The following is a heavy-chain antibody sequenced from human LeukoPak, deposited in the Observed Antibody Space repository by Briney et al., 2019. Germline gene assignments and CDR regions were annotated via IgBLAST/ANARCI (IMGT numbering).Heavy chain of an antibody. CDR1: GFTFSSYS. CDR3: ASRSSPRDF. J-gene: IGHJ4*02. V-gene: IGHV3-48*04. D-gene: IGHD2/OR15-2a*01. Sequence: AGGSLRLSCAASGFTFSSYSMNWVRQAPGKGLEWVSYISSSGSTKYYADSVKGRFTISRDNAKNSLYLQMNSLRAEDTAVYYCASRSSPRDFWGQGTLVTVSS. CDR2: ISSSGSTK.